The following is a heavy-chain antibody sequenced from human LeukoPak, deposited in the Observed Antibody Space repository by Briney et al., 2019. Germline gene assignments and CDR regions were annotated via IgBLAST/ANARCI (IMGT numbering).Heavy chain of an antibody. D-gene: IGHD5-24*01. J-gene: IGHJ4*02. CDR2: INHSGST. CDR3: VRADGRDGYKGLVDY. CDR1: GGSFSAYY. V-gene: IGHV4-34*01. Sequence: PSETLSLTCAVYGGSFSAYYWGWIRQPPGKGLEWIGEINHSGSTNYNPSLKSRVTMSVDTSRNQFSLKLNSVTAADAAVYYCVRADGRDGYKGLVDYWGQGTLVTVSS.